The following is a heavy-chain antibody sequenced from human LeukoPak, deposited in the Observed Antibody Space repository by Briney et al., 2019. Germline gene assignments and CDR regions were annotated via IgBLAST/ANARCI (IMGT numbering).Heavy chain of an antibody. Sequence: PSETLSLTCTVSGGSVSDYYWSWLRQSPGKGLEWVGYIYHTGSTSYSLSLKSRVTISADTSQNQFSLKLSSVTAADTAVYYCASRKLGNDYWGQGTLVTVSS. CDR2: IYHTGST. CDR3: ASRKLGNDY. V-gene: IGHV4-59*02. J-gene: IGHJ4*02. D-gene: IGHD7-27*01. CDR1: GGSVSDYY.